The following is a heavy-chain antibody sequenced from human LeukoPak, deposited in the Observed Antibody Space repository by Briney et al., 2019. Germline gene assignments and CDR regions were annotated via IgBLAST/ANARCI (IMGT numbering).Heavy chain of an antibody. V-gene: IGHV3-21*01. CDR2: ISKSSALK. D-gene: IGHD1-1*01. Sequence: GGSLRLSCVASEYDFRAYTFTWVRQAPGKGLEYVSSISKSSALKYYSESVRGRFTISRDNAKNSLYLQMNSLRAEDTAVYYCASARGLELAVLDYWGQGTLVTVSS. J-gene: IGHJ4*02. CDR1: EYDFRAYT. CDR3: ASARGLELAVLDY.